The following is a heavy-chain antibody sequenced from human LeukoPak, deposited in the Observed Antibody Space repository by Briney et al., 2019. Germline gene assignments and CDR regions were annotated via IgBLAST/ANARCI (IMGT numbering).Heavy chain of an antibody. CDR3: ARDQVSIAGTGIDY. CDR2: VNNSGGST. Sequence: GGSLRLSCAASGFTFDDYAMHWVRQAPGKGLEWVSGVNNSGGSTYYADSVKGRFTISRDNAKNSLFLQMNSLRAEDTAVYYCARDQVSIAGTGIDYWGQGTLVTVSS. J-gene: IGHJ4*02. D-gene: IGHD6-13*01. CDR1: GFTFDDYA. V-gene: IGHV3-20*04.